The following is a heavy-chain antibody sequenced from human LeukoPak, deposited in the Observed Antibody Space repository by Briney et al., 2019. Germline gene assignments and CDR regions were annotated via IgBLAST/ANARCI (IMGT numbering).Heavy chain of an antibody. CDR2: INPNSGGT. J-gene: IGHJ4*02. Sequence: ASVKVSCKASGYTFTGYYMHWVRQAPGQGLEWMGWINPNSGGTNYAQKFQGRVTMTRDTSISTAYMELSRLRSDDTAVYYCARAPHMVRGVKPFDYWAREPWSPSPQ. V-gene: IGHV1-2*02. CDR1: GYTFTGYY. CDR3: ARAPHMVRGVKPFDY. D-gene: IGHD3-10*01.